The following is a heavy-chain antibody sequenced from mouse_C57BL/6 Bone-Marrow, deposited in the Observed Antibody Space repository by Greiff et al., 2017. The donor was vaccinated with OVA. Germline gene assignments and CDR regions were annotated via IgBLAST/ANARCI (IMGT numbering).Heavy chain of an antibody. D-gene: IGHD1-1*01. CDR1: GFTFSNYW. V-gene: IGHV6-3*01. CDR3: TRTGFDY. CDR2: IRLKSDNYAT. J-gene: IGHJ2*01. Sequence: DVMLVESGGGLVQPGGSMKLSCVASGFTFSNYWMNWVRQSPEKGLEWVAQIRLKSDNYATHYAESVKGRFTISRDDSKSSVYLQMNNLRAEDTGSYYCTRTGFDYWGQGTTLTVSS.